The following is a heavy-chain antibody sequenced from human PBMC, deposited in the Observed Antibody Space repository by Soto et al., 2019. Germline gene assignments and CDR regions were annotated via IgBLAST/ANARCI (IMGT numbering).Heavy chain of an antibody. CDR3: AKDIRYSSSWYFGYYGMDV. V-gene: IGHV3-9*01. CDR2: ISWNSGSI. J-gene: IGHJ6*02. Sequence: PGGSLRLSCAASGFTFDDYAMHWVRQAPGKGLEWVSGISWNSGSIGYADSVKGRFTISRDNAKNSLYLQMNSLRAEDTALYYSAKDIRYSSSWYFGYYGMDVWGQGTTVTVSS. D-gene: IGHD6-13*01. CDR1: GFTFDDYA.